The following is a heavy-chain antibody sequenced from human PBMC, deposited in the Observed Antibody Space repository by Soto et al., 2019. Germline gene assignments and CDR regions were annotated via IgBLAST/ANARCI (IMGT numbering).Heavy chain of an antibody. D-gene: IGHD3-16*01. CDR2: LYTRGTT. CDR1: GASISNFY. Sequence: PSETLSLTRSVSGASISNFYWSWIRQSAGKGLEWIGRLYTRGTTDYNPSLKSRVTMSIDTPKNRASLSLTSVTAAATAVYYCAKGGTYYFDSWGQGIVVTVSS. J-gene: IGHJ4*02. CDR3: AKGGTYYFDS. V-gene: IGHV4-4*07.